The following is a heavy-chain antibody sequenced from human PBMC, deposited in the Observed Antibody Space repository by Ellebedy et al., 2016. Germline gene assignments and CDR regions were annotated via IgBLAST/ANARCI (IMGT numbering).Heavy chain of an antibody. CDR2: IYGGGTS. V-gene: IGHV3-53*01. CDR3: VTRHNGAFDF. J-gene: IGHJ3*01. CDR1: GFSVTSND. Sequence: GGSLRLSXAASGFSVTSNDMSWVRQAPGKGLELVSLIYGGGTSYYAESVKGRFTISRDNSKKTLYLQMSGLGAEDTAVYYCVTRHNGAFDFWGQGTMVTVSS. D-gene: IGHD1-14*01.